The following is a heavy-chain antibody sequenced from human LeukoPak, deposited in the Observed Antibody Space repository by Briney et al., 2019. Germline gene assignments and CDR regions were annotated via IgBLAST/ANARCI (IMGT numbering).Heavy chain of an antibody. CDR2: ISAYNGNT. V-gene: IGHV1-18*04. Sequence: GASVKVSCKASGYTFTGYYMHWVRQAPGQGLEWMGWISAYNGNTNYAQKLQGRVTMTTDTSTSTAYMGLRSLRSDDTAVYYCARDPEILPGQGFLQSYYFDYWGQGTLVTVSS. J-gene: IGHJ4*02. D-gene: IGHD2/OR15-2a*01. CDR3: ARDPEILPGQGFLQSYYFDY. CDR1: GYTFTGYY.